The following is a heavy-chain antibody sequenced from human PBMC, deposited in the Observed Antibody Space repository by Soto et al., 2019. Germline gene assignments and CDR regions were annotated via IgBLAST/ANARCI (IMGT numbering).Heavy chain of an antibody. CDR1: GGSISSSY. V-gene: IGHV4-59*01. J-gene: IGHJ4*02. D-gene: IGHD3-16*01. Sequence: SETLSLTCTVSGGSISSSYWNWIRQPPGKGLEWIGYIYYSGSTNYNPSLKSRVTISVDTSKTRFSLKLNSVTAADTAVYYCARGVWGSWIHFDYWGQGTLATVYS. CDR2: IYYSGST. CDR3: ARGVWGSWIHFDY.